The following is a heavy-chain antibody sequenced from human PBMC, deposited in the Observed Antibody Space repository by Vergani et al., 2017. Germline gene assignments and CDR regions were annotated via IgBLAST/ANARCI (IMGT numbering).Heavy chain of an antibody. D-gene: IGHD4-17*01. J-gene: IGHJ6*02. CDR2: IWYDGSNK. CDR1: GFTFSNYG. CDR3: ARERVPYGDPDYCYYGMDV. V-gene: IGHV3-33*01. Sequence: VQLVEFGGGVVQPGRSLRLSCAASGFTFSNYGMHWVRQAPGKGLEWVAGIWYDGSNKYYADSVKGRFTISRDNSKNTLYLQMNSLRAEDTSVYYCARERVPYGDPDYCYYGMDVWGQGTTVTVSS.